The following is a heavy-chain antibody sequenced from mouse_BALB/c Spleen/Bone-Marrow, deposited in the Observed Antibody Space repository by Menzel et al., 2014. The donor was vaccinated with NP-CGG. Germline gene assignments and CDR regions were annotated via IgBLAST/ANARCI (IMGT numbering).Heavy chain of an antibody. CDR3: ARHAYYDQTEVSFVY. CDR1: GFTFSSYG. Sequence: EVQLVESGGNLVKSGGSLKLSCAASGFTFSSYGMSWVRQTPEKRLEWVATISGGGSYTFYPDSVKGRFTISRDNAKNNLYLQLSSLRSEDTVLYYCARHAYYDQTEVSFVYWGQGTLVTVSA. CDR2: ISGGGSYT. J-gene: IGHJ3*01. D-gene: IGHD2-4*01. V-gene: IGHV5-9-2*01.